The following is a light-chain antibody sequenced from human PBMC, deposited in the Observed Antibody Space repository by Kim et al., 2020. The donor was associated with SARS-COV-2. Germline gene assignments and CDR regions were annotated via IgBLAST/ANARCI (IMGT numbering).Light chain of an antibody. V-gene: IGKV3-20*01. J-gene: IGKJ5*01. Sequence: EIVLTQSPGTLSLSPGERATLSCRASQSISSSYLAWYQQKPGQAPRLIMYGTSGRATGIPDRFSGSRSGTDFTLTIRSLEPEDSAMFYCQLYGESPTITFGQRTRLEIK. CDR3: QLYGESPTIT. CDR2: GTS. CDR1: QSISSSY.